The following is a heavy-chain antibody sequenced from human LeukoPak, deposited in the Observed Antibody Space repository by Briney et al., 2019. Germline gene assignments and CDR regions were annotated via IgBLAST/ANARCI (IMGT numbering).Heavy chain of an antibody. CDR3: ARDSSYSGYDY. D-gene: IGHD1-26*01. Sequence: ASVKVSCKASGYTFTGYYMHWVRQAPGQGLEWMGWINPNSGGTSYAQKFQGRVTMTRDTSISTAYMELSRLRSDDTAVYYCARDSSYSGYDYWGQGTLVTVSS. CDR2: INPNSGGT. V-gene: IGHV1-2*02. J-gene: IGHJ4*02. CDR1: GYTFTGYY.